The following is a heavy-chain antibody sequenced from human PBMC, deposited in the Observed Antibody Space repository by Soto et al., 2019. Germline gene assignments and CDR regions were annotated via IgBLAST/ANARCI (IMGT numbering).Heavy chain of an antibody. Sequence: GESLKISCKGSGYSFSNYWIAWLRQMPGKGLEWMGIIYPGDSDTRYSPSFQGQITISADKSISTAYLQWSSLKASDTAMYYCARVVSGRYYDGSGYYGREYYFDYWGQGTLVTVSS. V-gene: IGHV5-51*01. CDR3: ARVVSGRYYDGSGYYGREYYFDY. CDR1: GYSFSNYW. J-gene: IGHJ4*02. CDR2: IYPGDSDT. D-gene: IGHD3-22*01.